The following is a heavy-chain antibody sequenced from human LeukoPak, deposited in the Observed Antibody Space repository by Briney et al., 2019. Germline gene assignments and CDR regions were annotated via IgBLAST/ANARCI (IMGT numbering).Heavy chain of an antibody. V-gene: IGHV3-23*01. Sequence: GGSLRLSCAASGFTFSSYAMSWVRQAPGRGLDWVSGIGGSGGSTYYADSVKGRFTISRDNSKNTLYLQMNSLRAEDTAVYYCAKVETAAAATLRGFDYWGQGTLVTVSS. J-gene: IGHJ4*02. CDR1: GFTFSSYA. D-gene: IGHD6-13*01. CDR3: AKVETAAAATLRGFDY. CDR2: IGGSGGST.